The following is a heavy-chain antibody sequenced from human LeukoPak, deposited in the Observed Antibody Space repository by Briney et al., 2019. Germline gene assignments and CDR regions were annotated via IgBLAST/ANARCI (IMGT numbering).Heavy chain of an antibody. J-gene: IGHJ6*02. Sequence: GGSLRLSCAASGFTFSNFARHWVRQPPGKGLDWVAVIPYDENTQHYTDSVKGRFAISRDNPKNTLYLQLSGLRGEDTAVYYCARDSYGMDLGRQGTTVSVSS. CDR2: IPYDENTQ. CDR1: GFTFSNFA. V-gene: IGHV3-30*09. CDR3: ARDSYGMDL.